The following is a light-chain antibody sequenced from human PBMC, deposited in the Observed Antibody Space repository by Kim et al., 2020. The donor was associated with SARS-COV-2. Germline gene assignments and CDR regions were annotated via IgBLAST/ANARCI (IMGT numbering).Light chain of an antibody. CDR3: QQYNSYPWT. J-gene: IGKJ1*01. CDR1: QSISSW. CDR2: DAS. V-gene: IGKV1-5*01. Sequence: ESVGARVTITCRASQSISSWLAWYQQKPGKAPKLLIDDASSLESGVPSRFSGSGSGTEFTLTISSLQPDDFATDYCQQYNSYPWTFGQGTKVEIK.